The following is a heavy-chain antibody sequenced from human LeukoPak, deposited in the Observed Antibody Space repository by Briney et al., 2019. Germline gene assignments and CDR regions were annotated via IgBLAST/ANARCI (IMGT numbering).Heavy chain of an antibody. Sequence: GASVKVSCKASGGTFSSYAISWVRQAPGQGLEWMGWMNPKSGNTGYAQNFQGRVTMTRNTSISTAYMELSGLRSDDTAVYYCARGREWLVAFDSWGQGALVTVSS. V-gene: IGHV1-8*02. J-gene: IGHJ4*02. D-gene: IGHD6-19*01. CDR3: ARGREWLVAFDS. CDR1: GGTFSSYA. CDR2: MNPKSGNT.